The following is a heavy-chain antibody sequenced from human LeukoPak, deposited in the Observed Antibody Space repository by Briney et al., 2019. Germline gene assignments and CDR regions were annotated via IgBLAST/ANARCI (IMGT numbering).Heavy chain of an antibody. V-gene: IGHV3-23*01. D-gene: IGHD2-15*01. CDR1: GFTFSSYA. CDR2: ISGSGGSI. CDR3: AKDGYCSGGSCYSAKAPAVAYYYYYYMDV. J-gene: IGHJ6*03. Sequence: PGGSLRLSCAASGFTFSSYAMSWVRQAPGKGLEWVSAISGSGGSIYYADYVKGRFTISRDNSKNTLYLQMNSLRAEDTAVYYCAKDGYCSGGSCYSAKAPAVAYYYYYYMDVWGKGTTVTVSS.